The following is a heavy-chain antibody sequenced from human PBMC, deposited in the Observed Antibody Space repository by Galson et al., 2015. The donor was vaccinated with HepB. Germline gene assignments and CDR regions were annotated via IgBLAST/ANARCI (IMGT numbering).Heavy chain of an antibody. V-gene: IGHV3-23*01. CDR1: GFTFSSYA. J-gene: IGHJ4*02. CDR3: AKDQPRGYSYPGYFDY. Sequence: SLRLSCAASGFTFSSYAMSWVRQAPGKGLEWVSAISGSGGSTYYADSVKGRFTISRDNSKKTLYLQMNSLRAEDTAVYYCAKDQPRGYSYPGYFDYWGQGTLVTVSS. D-gene: IGHD5-18*01. CDR2: ISGSGGST.